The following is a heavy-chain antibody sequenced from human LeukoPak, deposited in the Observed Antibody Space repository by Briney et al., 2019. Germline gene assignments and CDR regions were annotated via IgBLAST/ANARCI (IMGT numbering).Heavy chain of an antibody. Sequence: PGGFLRLSCAASGFTFSSYSMNWVRQAPGKGLEWVSSISSSSSYIYYADSVKGRFTISRDNAKNSLYLQMNSLRAEDTAVYYCARYRLEPRTGMFDYWGQGTLVTVSS. CDR3: ARYRLEPRTGMFDY. J-gene: IGHJ4*02. D-gene: IGHD1-1*01. CDR1: GFTFSSYS. V-gene: IGHV3-21*01. CDR2: ISSSSSYI.